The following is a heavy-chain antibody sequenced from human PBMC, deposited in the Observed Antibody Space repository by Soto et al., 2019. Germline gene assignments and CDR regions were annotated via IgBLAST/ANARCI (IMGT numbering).Heavy chain of an antibody. CDR2: ISSSSSYI. CDR1: GFTFSSYS. J-gene: IGHJ3*02. D-gene: IGHD3-22*01. Sequence: GGSLRLSCAASGFTFSSYSMNWVRQAPGKGLEWVSSISSSSSYIYYADSVKGRFTISRDNAKNSLYLQMNSLRAEDTAVYYCAREREGYYDSSGYLDAFDIWGQGTMVTVSS. CDR3: AREREGYYDSSGYLDAFDI. V-gene: IGHV3-21*01.